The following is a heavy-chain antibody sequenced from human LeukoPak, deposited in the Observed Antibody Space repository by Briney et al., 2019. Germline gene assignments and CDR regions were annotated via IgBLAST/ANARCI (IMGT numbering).Heavy chain of an antibody. CDR1: GFTFSHAW. D-gene: IGHD3-10*01. J-gene: IGHJ4*02. V-gene: IGHV3-15*01. Sequence: GGSLRLSCAASGFTFSHAWMSWVRQAPEKGLEWVGRIKSKTDGGTTDYAASVKGRFTISKDDSKNTLYLQMNSLKTEDTAVYYCTVVNYGSGSYPLGYWGQGTLVTVSS. CDR3: TVVNYGSGSYPLGY. CDR2: IKSKTDGGTT.